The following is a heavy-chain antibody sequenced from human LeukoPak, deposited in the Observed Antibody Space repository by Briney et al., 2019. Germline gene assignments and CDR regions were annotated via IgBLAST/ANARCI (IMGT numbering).Heavy chain of an antibody. D-gene: IGHD2-2*01. CDR1: GYTFTSHL. J-gene: IGHJ4*02. CDR2: FNPGGDSI. CDR3: ARGPPLSQLLLAAQLDY. V-gene: IGHV1-46*01. Sequence: ASVKVSCKASGYTFTSHLVHWVRQAPGQRLEWMGVFNPGGDSISYSQKFQGSVTLTRDTSTSTAYMELRSLRSDDTAVYYCARGPPLSQLLLAAQLDYWGQGTLVTVSS.